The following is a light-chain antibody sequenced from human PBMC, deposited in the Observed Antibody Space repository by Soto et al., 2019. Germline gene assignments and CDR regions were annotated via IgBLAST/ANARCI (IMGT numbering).Light chain of an antibody. J-gene: IGKJ5*01. Sequence: EIVMTQSPLALSVTPGESASISCRSSQSLLHSNGNNYFDWYLQKPGQSPQLLIYLGSNRASGAXDXXGGSGSGTDFTLKISGVEAEDVGVYYCMQALQTPLTFGQGTRLQIK. V-gene: IGKV2-28*01. CDR3: MQALQTPLT. CDR1: QSLLHSNGNNY. CDR2: LGS.